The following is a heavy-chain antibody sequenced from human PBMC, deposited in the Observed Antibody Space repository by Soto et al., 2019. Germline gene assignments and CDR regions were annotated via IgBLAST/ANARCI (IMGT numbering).Heavy chain of an antibody. J-gene: IGHJ6*02. D-gene: IGHD2-15*01. CDR1: GGTFRSYA. V-gene: IGHV1-69*06. CDR3: AREVVVAAPPYYYYYYGMDV. CDR2: IIPIFGTA. Sequence: ASVKVSCKASGGTFRSYAISWVRQAPGQGLEWMGGIIPIFGTANYAQKFQGRVTITADKSTSTAYMELSSLRSEDTAVYYCAREVVVAAPPYYYYYYGMDVWGQGTTVTVAS.